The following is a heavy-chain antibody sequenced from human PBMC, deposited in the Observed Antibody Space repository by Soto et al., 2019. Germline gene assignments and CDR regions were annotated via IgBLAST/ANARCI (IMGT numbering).Heavy chain of an antibody. V-gene: IGHV4-4*02. CDR3: AGLFPYVSRGYHLNY. J-gene: IGHJ4*02. D-gene: IGHD3-22*01. Sequence: SETLSLTCAVSSGSITSSNWWSWVRQPPGKGLEWIGEIYHSGSTNYNPSLRSRVTISVDKSKNLFSLKLSSVTAADTAFFYCAGLFPYVSRGYHLNYLGQGTLVPVSS. CDR2: IYHSGST. CDR1: SGSITSSNW.